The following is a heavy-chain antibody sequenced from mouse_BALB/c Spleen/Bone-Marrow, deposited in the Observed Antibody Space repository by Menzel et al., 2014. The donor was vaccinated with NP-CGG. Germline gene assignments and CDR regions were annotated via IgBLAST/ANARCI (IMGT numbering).Heavy chain of an antibody. CDR1: GFTFSSFG. CDR3: ARMYFDY. Sequence: EVKLMESGGGLVQPGGSRKLSCAASGFTFSSFGMHWVRQAPEKGLEWDAYISSGSSTIYYADTVKGRFTISRDNPKNTLFLQMTSLRSEDTAMYYCARMYFDYWGQGTTLTVSS. V-gene: IGHV5-17*02. CDR2: ISSGSSTI. J-gene: IGHJ2*01.